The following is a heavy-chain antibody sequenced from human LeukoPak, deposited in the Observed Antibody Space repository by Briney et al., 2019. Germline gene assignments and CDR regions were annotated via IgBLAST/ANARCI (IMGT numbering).Heavy chain of an antibody. CDR2: ISAGNGNT. D-gene: IGHD1-26*01. CDR1: GYTFTSYA. J-gene: IGHJ4*02. V-gene: IGHV1-3*01. Sequence: GASVKVSCKASGYTFTSYAIHWVRQAPGQRLEWMGWISAGNGNTKYSQNFQGRVTFISNTSATTAFMELSSLRSEDAAVYYCARDSGSGNNDYWGQGTLVTASS. CDR3: ARDSGSGNNDY.